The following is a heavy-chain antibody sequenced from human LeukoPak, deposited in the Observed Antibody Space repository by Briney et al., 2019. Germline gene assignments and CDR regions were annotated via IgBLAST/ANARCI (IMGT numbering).Heavy chain of an antibody. CDR1: GFIVSRNY. Sequence: GGSLRLSCVVSGFIVSRNYMTWARQAPGKGLEWVSVLNDDGSTYYSDSVKGRFTISRDSSRKTLYLQMSSLRVDDTAVYYCASWYSGNYFWGQGALVTVSS. CDR3: ASWYSGNYF. CDR2: LNDDGST. J-gene: IGHJ4*02. D-gene: IGHD1-26*01. V-gene: IGHV3-53*01.